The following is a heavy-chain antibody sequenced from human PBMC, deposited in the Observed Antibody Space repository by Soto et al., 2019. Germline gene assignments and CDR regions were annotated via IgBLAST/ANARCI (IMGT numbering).Heavy chain of an antibody. V-gene: IGHV3-23*01. J-gene: IGHJ4*02. CDR1: GFTFSSYA. CDR3: GKDRGGGRGGFFYFDY. D-gene: IGHD3-16*01. Sequence: GGSLRLSCAASGFTFSSYAMSWVRQAPGKGLEWVSAISGSGGSTYYADSVKGRFTISRDNSKNTLYLQMNSLRAEDTAVFYCGKDRGGGRGGFFYFDYWGQGTLVTVSS. CDR2: ISGSGGST.